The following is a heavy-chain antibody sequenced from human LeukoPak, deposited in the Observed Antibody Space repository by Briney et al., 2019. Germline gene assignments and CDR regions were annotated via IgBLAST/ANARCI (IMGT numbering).Heavy chain of an antibody. V-gene: IGHV4-39*01. J-gene: IGHJ4*02. Sequence: NSSETLSLTCTVSGGSISSSSYYWGWIRQPPGKGLEWIGSIYYSGSTYYNPSLESRVTISVDTSKNQFSLKLSSVTAADTAVYYCPLSIWFGELSNFDYWGQGTLVTVSS. CDR2: IYYSGST. CDR3: PLSIWFGELSNFDY. CDR1: GGSISSSSYY. D-gene: IGHD3-10*01.